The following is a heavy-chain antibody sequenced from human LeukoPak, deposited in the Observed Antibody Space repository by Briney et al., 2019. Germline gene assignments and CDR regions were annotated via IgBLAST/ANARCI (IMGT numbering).Heavy chain of an antibody. CDR2: IIPILGIA. Sequence: SVKVSRKASGGTFSSYAISWVRQAPGQGLEWMGRIIPILGIANYAQKFQGRVTITADKSTSTAYMELSSLRSEDTAVYYRARDPTATYSSSWYPYWGQGTLVTVSS. V-gene: IGHV1-69*04. J-gene: IGHJ4*02. CDR1: GGTFSSYA. D-gene: IGHD6-13*01. CDR3: ARDPTATYSSSWYPY.